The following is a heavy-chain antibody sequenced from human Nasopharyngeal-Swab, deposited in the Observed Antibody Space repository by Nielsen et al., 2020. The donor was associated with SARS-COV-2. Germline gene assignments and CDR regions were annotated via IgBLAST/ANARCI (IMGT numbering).Heavy chain of an antibody. CDR1: GGSIGTSY. CDR3: ARQDVSGSYRFMVY. D-gene: IGHD3-16*02. J-gene: IGHJ4*02. CDR2: IYYTGST. V-gene: IGHV4-59*08. Sequence: SETLSLTCTVSGGSIGTSYWSWIRQPPGKGLEWIGYIYYTGSTMYNPSLKGRVTLSVDTSENQFSLRLTSVTAADSAVYYCARQDVSGSYRFMVYWGQGTLVTVSS.